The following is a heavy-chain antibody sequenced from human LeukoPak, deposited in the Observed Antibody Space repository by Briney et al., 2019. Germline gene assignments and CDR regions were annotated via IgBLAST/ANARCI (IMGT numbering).Heavy chain of an antibody. CDR1: GYTFTGYY. CDR3: ARGRLTGDAAAGY. V-gene: IGHV1-2*02. CDR2: INPNNGGT. J-gene: IGHJ4*02. D-gene: IGHD7-27*01. Sequence: GASVKVSCKASGYTFTGYYMHWVRQAPGQGLEWMGWINPNNGGTNYAQKFQGRVTMTRDTSITTAYMELSRLRSDDTAVYYCARGRLTGDAAAGYWGQGTLVTVSS.